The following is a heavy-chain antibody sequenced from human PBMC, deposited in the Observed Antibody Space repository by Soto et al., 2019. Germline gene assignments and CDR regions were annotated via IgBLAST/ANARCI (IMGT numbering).Heavy chain of an antibody. D-gene: IGHD2-8*02. Sequence: EVQLVESGGGLVQPGGSLTLSCAVSGFTVSSNYMSWVRKAPGKGLEWVSIIYSGGTTYYADSVTGRFTISRDTSKNTLYLQMSSLSDEDRAVYYCARDGGGTAIKKGFDLWGRGTLVTVSS. CDR3: ARDGGGTAIKKGFDL. J-gene: IGHJ2*01. CDR2: IYSGGTT. CDR1: GFTVSSNY. V-gene: IGHV3-66*01.